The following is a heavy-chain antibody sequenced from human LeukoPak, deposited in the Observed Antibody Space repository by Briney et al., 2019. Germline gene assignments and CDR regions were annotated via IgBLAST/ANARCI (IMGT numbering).Heavy chain of an antibody. Sequence: SQTLSLTCTVSGGSISSGGYYWRWIRQHPGKGLEWIGYIYYSGSTYYNPSLKSRVTISVDTSKNQFSLKLSSVTAADTAVYYCARSLTGELDYWGQGTLVTVSS. CDR1: GGSISSGGYY. D-gene: IGHD7-27*01. V-gene: IGHV4-31*03. CDR2: IYYSGST. J-gene: IGHJ4*02. CDR3: ARSLTGELDY.